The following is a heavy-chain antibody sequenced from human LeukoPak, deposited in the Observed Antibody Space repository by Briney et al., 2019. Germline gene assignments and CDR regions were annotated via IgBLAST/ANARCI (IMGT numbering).Heavy chain of an antibody. Sequence: PGGSLRLSCEISGFIFIDYWMHWVRQVPGKGPVWVSRINPDGTATNCADSVKGRFIISRDNAKNTLYLQMNSLRVEDTAMYYCARSLPGLDVWGQGTTVTVSS. CDR3: ARSLPGLDV. CDR2: INPDGTAT. J-gene: IGHJ6*02. CDR1: GFIFIDYW. V-gene: IGHV3-74*01.